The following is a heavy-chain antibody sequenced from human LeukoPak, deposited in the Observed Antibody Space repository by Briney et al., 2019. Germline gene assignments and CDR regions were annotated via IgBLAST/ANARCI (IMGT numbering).Heavy chain of an antibody. CDR3: ARGYSRYFQH. V-gene: IGHV4-39*01. Sequence: SETLSLTCTVSGGSISSSSYYWGWIRQPPGKGLEWIGSIYYSGSTYYNPSLKSRVTISVDTSKNQFSLKLSSVTAADTAVYYCARGYSRYFQHWGQGTLVTVSS. D-gene: IGHD2-15*01. J-gene: IGHJ1*01. CDR1: GGSISSSSYY. CDR2: IYYSGST.